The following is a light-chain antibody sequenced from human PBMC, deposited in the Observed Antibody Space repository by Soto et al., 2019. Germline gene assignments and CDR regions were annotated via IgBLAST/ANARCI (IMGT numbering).Light chain of an antibody. Sequence: EIVLTQSPATLSLSPGERATLSCRASQSVSSYLTWYQQKPGQAHRLLIYDASNRATGIPARFSGSGCGTDFTLTISSLECKDFAVYYCQQRSNWPKFTFGPGTKVDIK. CDR1: QSVSSY. CDR3: QQRSNWPKFT. V-gene: IGKV3-11*01. CDR2: DAS. J-gene: IGKJ3*01.